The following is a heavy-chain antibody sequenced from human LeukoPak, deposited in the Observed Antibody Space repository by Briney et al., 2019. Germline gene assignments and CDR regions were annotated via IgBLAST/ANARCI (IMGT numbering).Heavy chain of an antibody. CDR3: AKVGGLTYYYDSSGYYYGY. CDR2: ISGSGGST. J-gene: IGHJ4*02. Sequence: PGGSLRLSCAASGFTFSSYAMSWVRQAPGKGLEWVSAISGSGGSTYYADSVKGRFTISRDNSKNTLYLQMNSLRAEDTAVYYCAKVGGLTYYYDSSGYYYGYWGQGTLVTVSS. CDR1: GFTFSSYA. D-gene: IGHD3-22*01. V-gene: IGHV3-23*01.